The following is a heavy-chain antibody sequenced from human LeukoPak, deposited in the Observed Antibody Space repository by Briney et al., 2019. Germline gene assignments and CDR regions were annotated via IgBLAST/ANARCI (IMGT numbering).Heavy chain of an antibody. CDR3: AKAYYYDSSGYYFPLDY. J-gene: IGHJ4*02. CDR2: ISWDGGST. Sequence: GGSLRLSCAASGFTFDHYAMHWVRQAPGKGLEWVSLISWDGGSTYYADSVKGRFTISRDNSKNSLYLQMNSLRAEDTALYYCAKAYYYDSSGYYFPLDYWGQGTLVTVSS. V-gene: IGHV3-43D*03. CDR1: GFTFDHYA. D-gene: IGHD3-22*01.